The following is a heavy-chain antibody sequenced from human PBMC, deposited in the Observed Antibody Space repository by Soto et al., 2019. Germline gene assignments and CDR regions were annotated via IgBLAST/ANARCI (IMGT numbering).Heavy chain of an antibody. Sequence: ASVKVSCKASGYTSTSYDINGVRQATGQGLEWMGWMNPNSGNTGYAQKFQGRVTMTRNTSISTAYMELSSLRSEDTAVYYCAREDYCSGGSCYWFDPWGQGTLVTVSS. V-gene: IGHV1-8*01. CDR3: AREDYCSGGSCYWFDP. D-gene: IGHD2-15*01. CDR1: GYTSTSYD. J-gene: IGHJ5*02. CDR2: MNPNSGNT.